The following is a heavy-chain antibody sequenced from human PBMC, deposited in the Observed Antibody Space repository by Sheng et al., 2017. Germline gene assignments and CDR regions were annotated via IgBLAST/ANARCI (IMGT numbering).Heavy chain of an antibody. CDR2: IYSGGTT. J-gene: IGHJ6*02. Sequence: LVESGGGVVQPGESLRLSCAISGFFVNSYYMTWVRQAPGKGLEWVSVIYSGGTTYYADSVSGRFTISRDASTNTVYLQMDRLRGDDTAVYYCARDRNWNDGLDVWGQGTTGHCRL. CDR1: GFFVNSYY. CDR3: ARDRNWNDGLDV. D-gene: IGHD1-1*01. V-gene: IGHV3-66*01.